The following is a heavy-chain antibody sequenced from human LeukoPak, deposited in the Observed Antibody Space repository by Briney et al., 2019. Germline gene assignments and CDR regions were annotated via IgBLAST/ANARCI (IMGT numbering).Heavy chain of an antibody. V-gene: IGHV3-21*01. J-gene: IGHJ4*02. CDR2: ISSSSSYM. Sequence: GGSLRLSCAASGFTFSSYGMNWVRQAPGKGLEWVSSISSSSSYMYYADSVKGRFTISRDNAKNSLYLQMNTLRAEDTAVYYCARDYGGSSPFDYWGQGTLVTVSS. CDR1: GFTFSSYG. D-gene: IGHD4-23*01. CDR3: ARDYGGSSPFDY.